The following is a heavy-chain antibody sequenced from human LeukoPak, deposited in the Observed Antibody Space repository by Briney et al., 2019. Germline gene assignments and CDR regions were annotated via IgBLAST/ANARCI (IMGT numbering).Heavy chain of an antibody. CDR3: ARVRGHFDY. J-gene: IGHJ4*02. CDR2: IYYSGST. CDR1: GVSVSSGSYY. D-gene: IGHD3-16*01. V-gene: IGHV4-61*01. Sequence: PSETLSLTCTVSGVSVSSGSYYWSWIRQPPGKGLEWIGYIYYSGSTNYNPSLKSRVTISVDTSKNQFSLKLGSVTAADTAVYYCARVRGHFDYWGQGTLVTVSS.